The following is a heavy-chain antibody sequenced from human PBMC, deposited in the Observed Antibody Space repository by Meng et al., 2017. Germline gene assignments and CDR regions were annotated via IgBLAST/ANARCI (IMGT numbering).Heavy chain of an antibody. CDR1: GGSFSGSS. V-gene: IGHV4-34*01. J-gene: IGHJ4*02. CDR3: XSSGYSYGYRFDY. Sequence: VQLHYWLAELLSPAETSSLTFTGVGGSFSGSSWSWTRYPPGKWLERIGETNHSGSTNYNPSLKSRVTISVDTSKTQFSLKLSSVTAXXTAVXXXXSSGYSYGYRFDYWGQGTLVTVSS. D-gene: IGHD5-18*01. CDR2: TNHSGST.